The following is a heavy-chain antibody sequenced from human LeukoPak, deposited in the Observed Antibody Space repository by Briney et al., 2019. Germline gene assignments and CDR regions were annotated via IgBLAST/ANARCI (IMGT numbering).Heavy chain of an antibody. V-gene: IGHV1-46*01. Sequence: GASVKVSCKASGYTFTSYYMHWVRQAPGQGLEWMGIINPSGGSTSYAQKLQGRVTMTTDTSTSTAYMELRSLRSDDTAVYYCARADSSRAFQYWGQGTLVTVSS. CDR1: GYTFTSYY. J-gene: IGHJ4*02. CDR3: ARADSSRAFQY. CDR2: INPSGGST. D-gene: IGHD6-13*01.